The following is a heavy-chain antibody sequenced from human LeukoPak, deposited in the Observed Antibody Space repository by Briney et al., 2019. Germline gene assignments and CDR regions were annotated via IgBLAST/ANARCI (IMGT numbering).Heavy chain of an antibody. D-gene: IGHD3-3*01. CDR1: GGSFSGYY. CDR3: ARGRGNYDFWSGYYFYFDY. Sequence: PSETLSLTCAVYGGSFSGYYWSWIRQPPGKGLEWIGEINHSGSTNYNPSLKSRVTISVDTSKNQFSLKLSSVTAADTAVYYCARGRGNYDFWSGYYFYFDYWGRGTLVTVSS. CDR2: INHSGST. J-gene: IGHJ4*02. V-gene: IGHV4-34*01.